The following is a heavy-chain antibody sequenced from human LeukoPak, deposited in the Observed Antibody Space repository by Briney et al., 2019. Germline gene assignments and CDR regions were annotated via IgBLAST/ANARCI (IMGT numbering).Heavy chain of an antibody. CDR2: INPNSGGT. J-gene: IGHJ6*02. V-gene: IGHV1-2*02. Sequence: ASVKVSCKASGYTFTGYYMHWVRQAPGQGLEWMGWINPNSGGTKYAQKFHGRVTMTRDTSISTAYMELSSLRSDDTAVYYCARDLWSYDPYYYYGMDVWGQGTTVTVSS. D-gene: IGHD2-21*01. CDR1: GYTFTGYY. CDR3: ARDLWSYDPYYYYGMDV.